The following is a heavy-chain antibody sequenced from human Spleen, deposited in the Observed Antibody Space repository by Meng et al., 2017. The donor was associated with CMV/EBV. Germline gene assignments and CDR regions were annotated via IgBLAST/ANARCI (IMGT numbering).Heavy chain of an antibody. CDR2: ISAYNGNT. CDR3: ARAPAAGMGLNDY. V-gene: IGHV1-18*04. D-gene: IGHD6-13*01. CDR1: EYSFIDYH. Sequence: ASVKVSCKASEYSFIDYHIHWVRQAPGQGLEWMGWISAYNGNTNYAQKLQGRVTMTTDTSTSTAYMELRSLRSDDTAVYYCARAPAAGMGLNDYWGQGTLVTVSS. J-gene: IGHJ4*02.